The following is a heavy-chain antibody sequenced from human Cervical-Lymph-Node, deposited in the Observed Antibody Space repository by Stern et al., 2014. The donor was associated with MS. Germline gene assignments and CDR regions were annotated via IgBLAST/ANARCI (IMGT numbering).Heavy chain of an antibody. V-gene: IGHV1-46*01. D-gene: IGHD5-12*01. Sequence: QVQLVESGAEVKKPGASVKVSCKTSGYTFTSDNIHWVRQAPGQGLEWMGGINPSGWGTSHAQKCQDRLTMTRDTSTSTVYMELNSLKSDDTAVYFCARARTGGSMFDPWGQGTLVTVSS. J-gene: IGHJ5*02. CDR2: INPSGWGT. CDR3: ARARTGGSMFDP. CDR1: GYTFTSDN.